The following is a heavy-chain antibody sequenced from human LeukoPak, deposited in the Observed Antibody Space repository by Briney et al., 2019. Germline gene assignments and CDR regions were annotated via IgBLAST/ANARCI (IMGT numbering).Heavy chain of an antibody. D-gene: IGHD6-13*01. V-gene: IGHV4-59*10. J-gene: IGHJ4*02. CDR3: ARSAFLVTAPGLYYFDY. CDR1: VGSFSGYY. Sequence: PSETLSLTCAVYVGSFSGYYWSWIRQPAGKGLEWIGHIYNSGSTNYNPSLKGRITMSVATSKNQFSLHLSSVTAADTAVYYCARSAFLVTAPGLYYFDYWGQGTLVAVSS. CDR2: IYNSGST.